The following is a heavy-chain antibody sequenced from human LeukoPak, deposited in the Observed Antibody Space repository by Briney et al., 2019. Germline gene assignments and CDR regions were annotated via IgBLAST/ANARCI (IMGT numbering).Heavy chain of an antibody. Sequence: GGSLRLSCAASGFTFSSYSMNWVRQAPRKGLEWVSSISSSSSYIYYADSVKGRFTISRDNAKNSLYLQMNSLRAEDTAVYYCAKETGKSKTQWLVSYYFDYWGQGTLVTVSS. V-gene: IGHV3-21*04. CDR3: AKETGKSKTQWLVSYYFDY. CDR1: GFTFSSYS. D-gene: IGHD6-19*01. CDR2: ISSSSSYI. J-gene: IGHJ4*02.